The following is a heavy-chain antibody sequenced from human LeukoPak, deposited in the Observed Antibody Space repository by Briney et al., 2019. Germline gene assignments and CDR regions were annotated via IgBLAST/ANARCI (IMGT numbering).Heavy chain of an antibody. J-gene: IGHJ6*02. CDR3: ERVSHTMVRAPYGMDL. CDR1: GFTFSSYA. V-gene: IGHV3-30*04. CDR2: ISYDGSNK. D-gene: IGHD3-10*01. Sequence: PGRSLRLSCAASGFTFSSYAMHWVRQASGKGLEWVTVISYDGSNKYYADSVKGRFTISRDNSKNTLYLQMNSLRAEDTAVYYCERVSHTMVRAPYGMDLWAQGNTVSVSS.